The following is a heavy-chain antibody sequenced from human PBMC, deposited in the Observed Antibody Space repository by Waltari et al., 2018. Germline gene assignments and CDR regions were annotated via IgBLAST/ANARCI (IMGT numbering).Heavy chain of an antibody. CDR3: AKVLNNWPDVFDV. Sequence: EVQVLFSERGLIQTGGFLRLSCPASGFTYSSHAMTWVRQAPGEGLEWVSAISGSGDSTYYADSVRCRFTISGDSSRNTVLLQMSSLRVEDTAVYFCAKVLNNWPDVFDVWGQGTMVTVSS. CDR2: ISGSGDST. CDR1: GFTYSSHA. V-gene: IGHV3-23*01. J-gene: IGHJ3*01.